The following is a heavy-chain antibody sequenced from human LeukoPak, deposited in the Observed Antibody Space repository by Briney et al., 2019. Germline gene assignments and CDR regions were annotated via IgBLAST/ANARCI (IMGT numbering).Heavy chain of an antibody. V-gene: IGHV4-59*08. J-gene: IGHJ5*02. CDR3: ARLDYYGSGGT. Sequence: SETPSLTCTVSGGSINNYYWSWIRQPPGKGLEWIGYIYYSGSTNYNPSLKSRVTISVDTSKNQFSLKLSSVTAADTAVYYCARLDYYGSGGTWGQGTLVTVSS. D-gene: IGHD3-10*01. CDR2: IYYSGST. CDR1: GGSINNYY.